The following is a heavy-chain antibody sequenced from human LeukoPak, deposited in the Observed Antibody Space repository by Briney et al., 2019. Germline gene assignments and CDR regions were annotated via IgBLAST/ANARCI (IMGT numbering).Heavy chain of an antibody. V-gene: IGHV4-39*01. CDR1: GGSISSSSYY. J-gene: IGHJ3*02. CDR2: IYYSGST. Sequence: PSETLSLTCTVSGGSISSSSYYSGWIRQPPGKGLEWIGSIYYSGSTYYNPSLKSRVTISVDTSKNQFSLKLSSVTAADTAVYYWARRGPYIAAAGVRAFDIWGQGTMVTVSS. D-gene: IGHD6-13*01. CDR3: ARRGPYIAAAGVRAFDI.